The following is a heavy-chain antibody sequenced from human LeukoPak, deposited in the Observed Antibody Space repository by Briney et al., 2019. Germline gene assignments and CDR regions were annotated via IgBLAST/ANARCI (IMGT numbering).Heavy chain of an antibody. V-gene: IGHV1-18*01. CDR2: ISPYDGNT. J-gene: IGHJ4*02. CDR1: NYTFASYG. Sequence: ASVKVSCKASNYTFASYGLSWVRQAPGQGLQWVGWISPYDGNTDYAQRFQARVTMTIDRATRTVYMDLKRLRLDDTAVYYCARAWGTFDYWGQGTLVTVSS. CDR3: ARAWGTFDY. D-gene: IGHD3-16*01.